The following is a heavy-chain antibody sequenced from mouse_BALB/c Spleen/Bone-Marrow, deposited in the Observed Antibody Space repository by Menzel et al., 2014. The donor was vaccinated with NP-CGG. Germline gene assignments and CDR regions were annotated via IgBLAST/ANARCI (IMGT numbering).Heavy chain of an antibody. Sequence: LKESGSELVRPGAPVKLSCKASGYTFTSYWIHWVKQRPGQGLEWIGNIYPGSGSTNYDEKFKSKATLTVDTSSSTAYMQLSSLTSEDSAVYYCTSLRLPYWGQGTLVTVSA. CDR2: IYPGSGST. V-gene: IGHV1S22*01. D-gene: IGHD1-2*01. CDR1: GYTFTSYW. CDR3: TSLRLPY. J-gene: IGHJ3*01.